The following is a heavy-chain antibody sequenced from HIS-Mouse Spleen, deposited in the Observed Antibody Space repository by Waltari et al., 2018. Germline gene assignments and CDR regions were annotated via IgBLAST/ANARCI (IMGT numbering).Heavy chain of an antibody. Sequence: QLQLQESGPGLVKPSETLSLTCTVSGGSISSSSYYWGWIRQPPGKGLGWIGRINYSGSTYYNPSLKSRVTISVDTSKNQFSLKLSSVTAADTAVYYCAREIPYSSSWYDWYFDLWGRGTLVTVSS. V-gene: IGHV4-39*07. CDR3: AREIPYSSSWYDWYFDL. CDR1: GGSISSSSYY. J-gene: IGHJ2*01. CDR2: INYSGST. D-gene: IGHD6-13*01.